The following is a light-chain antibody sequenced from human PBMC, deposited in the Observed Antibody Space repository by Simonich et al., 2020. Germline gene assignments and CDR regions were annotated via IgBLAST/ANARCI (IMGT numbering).Light chain of an antibody. CDR1: QNVLYSSNNKNY. V-gene: IGKV4-1*01. Sequence: DIVMTQSPDSLAVSLGESATINCKSSQNVLYSSNNKNYLAWYQQKPGQHPKLLIYWASTRESGVPDRFSGSGSGTDFTLTISSLQAEDVAVYYCQQYYSTPYTFGPGTKLEIK. CDR2: WAS. J-gene: IGKJ2*01. CDR3: QQYYSTPYT.